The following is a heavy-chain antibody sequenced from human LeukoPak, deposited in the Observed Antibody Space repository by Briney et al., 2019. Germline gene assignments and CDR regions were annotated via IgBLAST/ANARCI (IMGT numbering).Heavy chain of an antibody. V-gene: IGHV3-23*01. Sequence: PGGSLRLSCAASGFTFSSYAMSWVRQAPGKGLEWVSGISGSGGSTYYADSVKGPFTISRDNSKNTLYLQMNSLRAEDTALYYCARTYYYDSSGSYYFDYWGQGTLVTVSS. CDR2: ISGSGGST. J-gene: IGHJ4*02. CDR3: ARTYYYDSSGSYYFDY. CDR1: GFTFSSYA. D-gene: IGHD3-22*01.